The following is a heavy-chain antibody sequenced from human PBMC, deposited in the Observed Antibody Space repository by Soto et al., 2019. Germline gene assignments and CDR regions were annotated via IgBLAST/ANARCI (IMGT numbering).Heavy chain of an antibody. CDR2: IIPLSESP. Sequence: QDQLVQSGAAVKKPGSSVKVSCRASGDTFSTSSINWVRQAPGQGLEWMGGIIPLSESPTYAQNFQGRVTITADRSSNTAYLELSSLRSDDTAVYFCATELGENPASPFDAWGQGTLVTVSS. CDR3: ATELGENPASPFDA. D-gene: IGHD3-10*01. J-gene: IGHJ4*02. CDR1: GDTFSTSS. V-gene: IGHV1-69*14.